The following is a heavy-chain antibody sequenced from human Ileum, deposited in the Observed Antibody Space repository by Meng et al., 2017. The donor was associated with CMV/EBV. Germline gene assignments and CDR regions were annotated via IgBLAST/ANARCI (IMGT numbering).Heavy chain of an antibody. CDR3: ARADCGSECYCPHPFDY. D-gene: IGHD2-21*01. V-gene: IGHV3-21*05. CDR2: ISSSSSYI. J-gene: IGHJ4*02. Sequence: GESLKISCAASGFTFSSYSMNWVRQASGKGLEWVSCISSSSSYIYYADPVKGRFTITRDNAEYSLYPQMNSQSAEDKALYYCARADCGSECYCPHPFDYWGQGTLVTVSS. CDR1: GFTFSSYS.